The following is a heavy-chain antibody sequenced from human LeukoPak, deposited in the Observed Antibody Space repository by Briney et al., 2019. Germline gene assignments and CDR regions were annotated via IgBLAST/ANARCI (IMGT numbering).Heavy chain of an antibody. CDR2: ISNSGTT. J-gene: IGHJ4*02. D-gene: IGHD1-14*01. CDR3: ARVAGNNRQGADY. V-gene: IGHV4-38-2*01. Sequence: SETLSLTCEVSGYSISSIYYWGWIRQSPGKGLEWIATISNSGTTYYNLSLKSRVTISMDTSKNHFFLRLTSVTAADTAVYYCARVAGNNRQGADYWGQGTLVTVSS. CDR1: GYSISSIYY.